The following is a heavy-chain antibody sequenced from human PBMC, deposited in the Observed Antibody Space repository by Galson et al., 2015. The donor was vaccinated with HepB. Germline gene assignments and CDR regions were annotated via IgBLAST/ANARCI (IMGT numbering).Heavy chain of an antibody. CDR2: INTNTGNP. J-gene: IGHJ4*02. CDR3: ARADGGGYYYVDY. CDR1: GYSSDRNT. D-gene: IGHD2-21*01. V-gene: IGHV7-4-1*02. Sequence: SVKVSCKASGYSSDRNTINWVRQAPGQGLEWMGWINTNTGNPTYTQGFTGRFVFSLDTSVSTAYLQISSLKAEDTAKYYCARADGGGYYYVDYWGQGTLVTVSS.